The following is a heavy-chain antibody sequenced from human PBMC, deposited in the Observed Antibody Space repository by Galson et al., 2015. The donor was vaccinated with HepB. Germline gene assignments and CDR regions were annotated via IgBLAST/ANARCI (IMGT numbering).Heavy chain of an antibody. CDR3: ARQMRYDILTGYYLDY. CDR2: IYPGDSDT. J-gene: IGHJ4*02. CDR1: GYSFTSYW. Sequence: QSGAEVKKPGESLKISCKGSGYSFTSYWIGWVRQMPGKGLEWMGIIYPGDSDTRYSPSFQGRVTISADKSISTAYLQWSSLKASDTAMYYCARQMRYDILTGYYLDYWGQGTLVTVSS. D-gene: IGHD3-9*01. V-gene: IGHV5-51*01.